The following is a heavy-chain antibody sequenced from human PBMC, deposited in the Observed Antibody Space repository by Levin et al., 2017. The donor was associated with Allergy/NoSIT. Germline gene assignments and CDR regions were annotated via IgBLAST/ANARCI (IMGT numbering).Heavy chain of an antibody. V-gene: IGHV3-21*01. CDR2: ISYSGDYI. J-gene: IGHJ6*02. CDR1: GFSFSAYT. D-gene: IGHD2-8*01. Sequence: PGGSLRLSCAASGFSFSAYTMNWVRQAPGKGLEWVSSISYSGDYIYYSDSLKGQFIISRDNAKNSLYLQMNGLRAEDTAIYYCARGRSCTSGVCDYYFDGMDVWGQGTTVTVSS. CDR3: ARGRSCTSGVCDYYFDGMDV.